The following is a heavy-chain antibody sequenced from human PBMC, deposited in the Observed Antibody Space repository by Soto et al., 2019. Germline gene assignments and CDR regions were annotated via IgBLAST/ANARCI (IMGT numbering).Heavy chain of an antibody. Sequence: EVQLLESGGGLVQPGGSLRLSCAASGFTFRSYGMSWVRQAPGKGLEWVSAISGSGISTYYADSVKGRFTISRDNSKNPLYLKMNSRRAEDTAVYYWAKAQVVGATTPFDYWGQGTLVTVSS. J-gene: IGHJ4*02. CDR2: ISGSGIST. CDR1: GFTFRSYG. D-gene: IGHD1-26*01. CDR3: AKAQVVGATTPFDY. V-gene: IGHV3-23*01.